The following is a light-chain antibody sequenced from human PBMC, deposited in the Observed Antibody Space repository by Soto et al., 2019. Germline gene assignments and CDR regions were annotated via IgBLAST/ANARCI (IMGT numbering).Light chain of an antibody. CDR1: QSVISTS. CDR2: GAS. J-gene: IGKJ4*01. Sequence: EIVLTQSPGTLYFSPGERATLACRTSQSVISTSLAWYQQKPGQAPRLLIYGASNRATGIPDRFSGSGSGTDFTLTINRRDPEDFAMYYCQQYGSSPLTFGGGTKVEIK. V-gene: IGKV3-20*01. CDR3: QQYGSSPLT.